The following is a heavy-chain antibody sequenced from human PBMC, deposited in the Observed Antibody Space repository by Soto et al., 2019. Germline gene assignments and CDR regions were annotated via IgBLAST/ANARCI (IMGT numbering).Heavy chain of an antibody. Sequence: GGSLRLSCAASGCTFGSYIMNWVRQAPGKGLEWVSSISSSSSYIYYADSVKGRFTISRDNAKNSLYLQMNSLRAEDTAVYYCAKVATIDYFDYWGQGTLVTVSS. V-gene: IGHV3-21*01. CDR1: GCTFGSYI. CDR2: ISSSSSYI. J-gene: IGHJ4*02. D-gene: IGHD5-12*01. CDR3: AKVATIDYFDY.